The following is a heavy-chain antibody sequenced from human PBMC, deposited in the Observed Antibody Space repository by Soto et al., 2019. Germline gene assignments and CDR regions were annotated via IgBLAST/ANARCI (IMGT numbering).Heavy chain of an antibody. J-gene: IGHJ4*02. CDR2: ISGYNGNT. CDR1: GYTFSSYS. Sequence: QVQLVQSGAEVKKPGASVKVYCKTSGYTFSSYSISWVRQAPGQGLEWMGWISGYNGNTNYAQKFQGRVTMTTDTSTSTAYMELRSLTSDDTAVYYCARGMGLAADFDYWGQGTLVTVSS. CDR3: ARGMGLAADFDY. V-gene: IGHV1-18*01. D-gene: IGHD3-9*01.